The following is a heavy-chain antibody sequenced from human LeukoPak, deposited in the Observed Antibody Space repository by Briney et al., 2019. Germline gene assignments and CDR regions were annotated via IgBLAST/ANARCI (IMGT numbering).Heavy chain of an antibody. V-gene: IGHV3-23*01. CDR1: GFTFSSYA. CDR3: AKEFHVLRFLEWLPDY. Sequence: PGGSLRLSCAASGFTFSSYAMSWVRQAPGKGLEWVSAISGSGGSTYYADSVKGRFTISRDNSKNTLYLQMNSLRAEDTAVYYCAKEFHVLRFLEWLPDYWGQGALVTVSS. CDR2: ISGSGGST. D-gene: IGHD3-3*01. J-gene: IGHJ4*02.